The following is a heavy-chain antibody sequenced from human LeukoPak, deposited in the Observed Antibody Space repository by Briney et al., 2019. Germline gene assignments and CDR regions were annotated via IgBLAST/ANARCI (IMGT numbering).Heavy chain of an antibody. CDR1: GGSISSSDYY. J-gene: IGHJ4*02. CDR3: ARRTSNPVGAIDY. Sequence: PSETLSLTCTVSGGSISSSDYYWGWIRQPPEKGLEWIGAISSSGSTYYNPSHKSRVTISVDSSKNQFSLKLSSVTAADTAVYYCARRTSNPVGAIDYWGQGTLVTVSS. D-gene: IGHD1-26*01. V-gene: IGHV4-39*01. CDR2: ISSSGST.